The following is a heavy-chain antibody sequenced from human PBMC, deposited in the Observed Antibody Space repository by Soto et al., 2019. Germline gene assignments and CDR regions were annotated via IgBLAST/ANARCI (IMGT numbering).Heavy chain of an antibody. Sequence: SETLSLTCTVSGASISTYYWGWIRQPPGKGLEWIGYIYYSGSTYYNPSLKSRVTMSVDTSKNQFSLKLSSVTAADTAVYYCARVGGINWFDPRGQGTLVTVSP. CDR2: IYYSGST. CDR3: ARVGGINWFDP. V-gene: IGHV4-59*12. J-gene: IGHJ5*02. CDR1: GASISTYY. D-gene: IGHD3-16*01.